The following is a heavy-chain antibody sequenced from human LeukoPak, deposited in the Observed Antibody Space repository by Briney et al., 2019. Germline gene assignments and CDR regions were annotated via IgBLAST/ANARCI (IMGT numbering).Heavy chain of an antibody. CDR1: GFIFSNHG. CDR3: AKSIPTIAVAVSTRQ. D-gene: IGHD6-19*01. CDR2: IRYDGSNK. J-gene: IGHJ4*02. Sequence: GGSLRLSCAASGFIFSNHGMNWVRQAPGKGLEWVAFIRYDGSNKYYADSAKGRFTISRDNSKNTLYLQMNSLRPEDTAVYYCAKSIPTIAVAVSTRQWGQGTLVTVSS. V-gene: IGHV3-30*02.